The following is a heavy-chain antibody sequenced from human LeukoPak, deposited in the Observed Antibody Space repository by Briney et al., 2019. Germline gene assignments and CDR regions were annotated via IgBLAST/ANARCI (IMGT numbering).Heavy chain of an antibody. V-gene: IGHV3-30-3*01. Sequence: PGGSLRLSCAASGFTFSSYAMHWVRQAPGKGLEWVAVISYDGSNKYYADSEKGRFTISRDNSKNTLYLQMNSLRAEDTAVYYCAREYYYDSSGYSSYFDYWGQGTLVTVSS. D-gene: IGHD3-22*01. J-gene: IGHJ4*02. CDR1: GFTFSSYA. CDR3: AREYYYDSSGYSSYFDY. CDR2: ISYDGSNK.